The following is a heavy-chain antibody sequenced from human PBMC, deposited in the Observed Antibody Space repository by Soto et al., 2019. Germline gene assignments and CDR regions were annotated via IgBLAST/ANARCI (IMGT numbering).Heavy chain of an antibody. CDR3: ARGSIFGVVLNAFDI. V-gene: IGHV4-31*11. J-gene: IGHJ3*02. Sequence: QVQLQESGPGLVKPSQTLSLTCAVSGGSISGNGYYWNWIRQHPGKGLEWIGYISYSGRTFYSPSLKSRVTTTLDTSKNQFTLKLSSVTAADTAISYCARGSIFGVVLNAFDIWGQGTMVAVSS. CDR2: ISYSGRT. D-gene: IGHD3-3*01. CDR1: GGSISGNGYY.